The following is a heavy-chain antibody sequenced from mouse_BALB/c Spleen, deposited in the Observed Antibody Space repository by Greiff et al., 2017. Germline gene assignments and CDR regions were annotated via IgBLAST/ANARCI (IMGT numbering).Heavy chain of an antibody. V-gene: IGHV5-6*01. CDR3: ARQGGNHYFDY. D-gene: IGHD2-1*01. J-gene: IGHJ2*01. CDR2: ISSGGSYT. Sequence: EVQGVESGGDLVKPGGSLKLSCAASGFTFSSYGMSWVRQTPDKRLEWVATISSGGSYTYYPDSVKGRFTISRDNAKNTLYLQMSSLKSEDTAMYYCARQGGNHYFDYWGQGTTLTVSS. CDR1: GFTFSSYG.